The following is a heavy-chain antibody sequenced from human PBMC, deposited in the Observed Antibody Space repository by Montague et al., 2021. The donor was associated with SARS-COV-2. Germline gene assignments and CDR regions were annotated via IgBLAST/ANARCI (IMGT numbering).Heavy chain of an antibody. J-gene: IGHJ6*02. CDR1: GGSISSSSYY. Sequence: SETLSLTCTVSGGSISSSSYYWGWIRQPPEKGLEWIGSIYYTGSTYYNPSLKRRVTISVDTSNNQFSLKLSSVTAADTAVYYCARDTRIAMLVVVTRYGLDVWGQGTTVTVSS. CDR3: ARDTRIAMLVVVTRYGLDV. V-gene: IGHV4-39*07. CDR2: IYYTGST. D-gene: IGHD3-22*01.